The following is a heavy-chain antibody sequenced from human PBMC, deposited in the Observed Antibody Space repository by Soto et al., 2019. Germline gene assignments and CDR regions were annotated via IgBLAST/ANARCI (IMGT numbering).Heavy chain of an antibody. V-gene: IGHV4-31*03. CDR2: IYYSGST. CDR1: GGSISSGGYY. J-gene: IGHJ6*02. D-gene: IGHD5-18*01. Sequence: QVQLQESGPGLVKPSQTLSLTCTVSGGSISSGGYYWSWIRQHPGKGLEWIGYIYYSGSTYYNPSLKSRVTISVDTSKNQFSLKLSSVTAADTAVYYCARDSWDTAMVSDYYYGMDVWGQGTTVTVSS. CDR3: ARDSWDTAMVSDYYYGMDV.